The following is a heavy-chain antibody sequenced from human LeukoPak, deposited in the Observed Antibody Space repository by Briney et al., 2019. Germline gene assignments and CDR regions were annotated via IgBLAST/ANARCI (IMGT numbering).Heavy chain of an antibody. CDR2: IIPIFGTA. CDR1: GGTFSSYA. CDR3: AREGATVTTKESHWFDP. D-gene: IGHD4-17*01. J-gene: IGHJ5*02. V-gene: IGHV1-69*05. Sequence: SVKVSCKASGGTFSSYAISWVRQAPGQGLEWMGGIIPIFGTANYAQKFQGRVTITTDESTSTAYMELSSLRSEDTAVCYCAREGATVTTKESHWFDPWGQGTLVTVSS.